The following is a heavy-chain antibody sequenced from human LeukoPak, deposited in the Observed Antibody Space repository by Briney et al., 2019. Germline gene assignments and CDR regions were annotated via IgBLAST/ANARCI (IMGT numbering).Heavy chain of an antibody. V-gene: IGHV4-4*07. CDR3: AREFGRSGSYYWRFDY. CDR2: IYTSGST. Sequence: GSLRLSCAASGFTFSSYGMSWIRQPAGKGLEWIGRIYTSGSTNYNPSLKSRVTISVDTSKNQFSLKLSSVTAADTAVYYCAREFGRSGSYYWRFDYWGQGTLVTVSS. CDR1: GFTFSSYG. J-gene: IGHJ4*02. D-gene: IGHD1-26*01.